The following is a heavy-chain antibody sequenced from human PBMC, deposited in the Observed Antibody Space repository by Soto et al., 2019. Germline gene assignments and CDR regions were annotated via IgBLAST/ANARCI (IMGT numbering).Heavy chain of an antibody. CDR2: MNPESGST. D-gene: IGHD3-22*01. J-gene: IGHJ6*02. Sequence: QEQLVQSGAEVKKPGASVKISCKASGYTFNTYDINWVRQATGQGLEWMGWMNPESGSTGFAQSFQGRITLTRNTSLNTVSMEVSSLTNEDTAVYFCARSGGSGYYSAHYYGMDVWGPGTTVTVSS. V-gene: IGHV1-8*01. CDR1: GYTFNTYD. CDR3: ARSGGSGYYSAHYYGMDV.